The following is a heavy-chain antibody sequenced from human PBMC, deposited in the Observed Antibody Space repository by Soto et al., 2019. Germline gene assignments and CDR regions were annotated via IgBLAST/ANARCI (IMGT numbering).Heavy chain of an antibody. CDR3: AKEGGWFGARMDV. D-gene: IGHD3-10*01. CDR2: IWYDGSNK. V-gene: IGHV3-33*06. CDR1: GFTLSSNG. Sequence: PGGSLRLSCAASGFTLSSNGMHWVRQAPGKGLEWVAVIWYDGSNKYYADSVKGRFTISRDNAKNMLYLQMNSLRAEDTAVYYCAKEGGWFGARMDVWGQGTTVTVSS. J-gene: IGHJ6*02.